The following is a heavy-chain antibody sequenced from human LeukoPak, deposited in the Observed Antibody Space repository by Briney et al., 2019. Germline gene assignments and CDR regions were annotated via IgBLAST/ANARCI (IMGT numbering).Heavy chain of an antibody. CDR3: TTNDAFDI. Sequence: PGGSLRLSCAASGFTFSNAWMNWVRQAPGKGLEWVGRIKTKADGGTTDCTAPVKGRFTISRDDSKNTLYLQMNSLKIEDTAVYYCTTNDAFDIWGQGIMVTVSS. V-gene: IGHV3-15*07. CDR2: IKTKADGGTT. CDR1: GFTFSNAW. J-gene: IGHJ3*02.